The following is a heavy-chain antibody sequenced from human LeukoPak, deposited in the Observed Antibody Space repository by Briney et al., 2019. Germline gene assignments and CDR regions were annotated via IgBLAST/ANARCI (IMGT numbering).Heavy chain of an antibody. CDR3: ARGRQFDAFDI. D-gene: IGHD4-11*01. Sequence: ASVKVSCKASGYTFTSYDVNWVRQATGQGLEWMGWMNPNSGNTGYAQKFQGRVTITRNTSISTAYMELSSLRSEDTAVYYCARGRQFDAFDIWGQGTMVTVSS. CDR1: GYTFTSYD. J-gene: IGHJ3*02. CDR2: MNPNSGNT. V-gene: IGHV1-8*03.